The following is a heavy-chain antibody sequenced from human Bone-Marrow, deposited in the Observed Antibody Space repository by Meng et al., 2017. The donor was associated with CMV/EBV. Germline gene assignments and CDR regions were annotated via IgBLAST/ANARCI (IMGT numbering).Heavy chain of an antibody. Sequence: CTVSGGSISSARYYWGWIRQPPGKGLEWLGNVYYSGTTYYNPSLKSRVTISLDTSKNQFSLKLDSVTAADTAVYYCARRVPGSSFRDYWGQGTLVTVSS. CDR1: GGSISSARYY. CDR2: VYYSGTT. CDR3: ARRVPGSSFRDY. V-gene: IGHV4-39*01. J-gene: IGHJ4*02. D-gene: IGHD3-10*01.